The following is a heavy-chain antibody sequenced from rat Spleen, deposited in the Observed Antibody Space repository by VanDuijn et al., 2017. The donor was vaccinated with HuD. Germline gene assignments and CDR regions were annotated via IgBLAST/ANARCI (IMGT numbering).Heavy chain of an antibody. CDR3: TTHLSSWYFDF. CDR2: ISTAGSNT. CDR1: GFTFNNYY. J-gene: IGHJ1*01. V-gene: IGHV5-27*01. Sequence: EVHLVESGGGLVQPGRSLKLSCATSGFTFNNYYMVWVRQAPTKGLEWVAYISTAGSNTFYRDSVKGRFTISRDNAKSTLYLQMGSLRSEDTATYYCTTHLSSWYFDFWGPGTMVTVSS. D-gene: IGHD1-2*01.